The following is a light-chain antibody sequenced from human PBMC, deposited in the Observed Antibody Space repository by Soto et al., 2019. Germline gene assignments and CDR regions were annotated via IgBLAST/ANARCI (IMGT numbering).Light chain of an antibody. Sequence: QSVLTQPPSVSGAPGQRVTISCTGSSSNIGAGYDVHWYQQLPGIAPKLLIYANNNRPSGVPDRFSGSKSGTSASLAITGLQAEDEADYYCQSYDSSVNYVFGTGTKPPS. J-gene: IGLJ1*01. CDR1: SSNIGAGYD. CDR3: QSYDSSVNYV. CDR2: ANN. V-gene: IGLV1-40*01.